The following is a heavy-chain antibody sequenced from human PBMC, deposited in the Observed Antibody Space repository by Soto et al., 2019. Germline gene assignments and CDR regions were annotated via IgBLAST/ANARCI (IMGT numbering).Heavy chain of an antibody. CDR1: GFNFSTYS. D-gene: IGHD6-13*01. V-gene: IGHV3-48*01. Sequence: GGSLRLSCAASGFNFSTYSMNWVRQAPGKGLEWVSYISSSGGTTYYADSVKGRFTISRDNAKNSLYLQMSSLRAEDTAVYHCARRRPYSSSWYFDSWGQGTLVTVSS. J-gene: IGHJ4*02. CDR3: ARRRPYSSSWYFDS. CDR2: ISSSGGTT.